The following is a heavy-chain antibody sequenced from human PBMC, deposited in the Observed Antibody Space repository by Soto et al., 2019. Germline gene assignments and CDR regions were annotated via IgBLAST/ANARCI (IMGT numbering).Heavy chain of an antibody. V-gene: IGHV1-18*01. D-gene: IGHD2-2*01. CDR1: GYTFTSYG. J-gene: IGHJ4*02. CDR3: ARAPPDIVVVPAAMLHFDY. CDR2: ISAYNGNT. Sequence: GASVKVSCKASGYTFTSYGISWVRQAPGQGLEWMGWISAYNGNTNYAQKLQGRVTMTTDTSTSTAYMELRSLRSDDTAVYYCARAPPDIVVVPAAMLHFDYWGQGTLVTVS.